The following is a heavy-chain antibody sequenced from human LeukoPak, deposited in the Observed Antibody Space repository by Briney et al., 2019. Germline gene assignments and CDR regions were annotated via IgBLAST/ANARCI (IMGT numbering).Heavy chain of an antibody. CDR3: AKSSGAVAGAYFDY. D-gene: IGHD6-19*01. V-gene: IGHV3-43D*03. Sequence: GRSLRLSCAASGFTFDDYAMHWVRQAPGKGLEWVSLISWDGGSTYYADSVKGRFTISRDNSKNSLYLQMNSLRAEDTALYYCAKSSGAVAGAYFDYWGQGTLVTVSS. CDR1: GFTFDDYA. J-gene: IGHJ4*02. CDR2: ISWDGGST.